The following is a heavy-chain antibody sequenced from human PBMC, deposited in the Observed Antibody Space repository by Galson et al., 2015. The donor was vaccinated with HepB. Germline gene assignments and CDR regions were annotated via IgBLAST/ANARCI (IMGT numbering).Heavy chain of an antibody. CDR1: GFTLSHFV. D-gene: IGHD2/OR15-2a*01. CDR2: MSSDGAIR. V-gene: IGHV3-30-3*01. CDR3: ARGGTTEKLDY. Sequence: SLRLSCAASGFTLSHFVMHWVRQAPGKGLEWVSPMSSDGAIRYYADSVKGRFTISRDNSKNILYLQIHSLRPADTAVFFCARGGTTEKLDYWGQGTLVTVSS. J-gene: IGHJ4*02.